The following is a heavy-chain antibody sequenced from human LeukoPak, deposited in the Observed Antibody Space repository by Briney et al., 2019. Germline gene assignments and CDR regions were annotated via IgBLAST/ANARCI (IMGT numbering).Heavy chain of an antibody. CDR1: RFTFNRYW. CDR3: ARGVIGYRDAFGI. D-gene: IGHD5-12*01. CDR2: IKEDGSEK. J-gene: IGHJ3*02. Sequence: PGGSLRLSCAASRFTFNRYWMSWVRQAPGKGLEWVANIKEDGSEKNYVDSMKGRITISRDNAKNSLYLQMNSLRVEDMAVYYCARGVIGYRDAFGIWGQGAMVTVSS. V-gene: IGHV3-7*03.